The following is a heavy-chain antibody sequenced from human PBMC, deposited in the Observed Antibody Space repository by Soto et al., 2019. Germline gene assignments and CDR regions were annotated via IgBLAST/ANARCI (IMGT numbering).Heavy chain of an antibody. Sequence: QVQLQESGPGLVKPSETLSLTCTVSGGSISSYYWSWIRQPPGKGLQWIGYIYYTGSTNYDPPLKSRVTISVDTSKNQFSLKLTSVTAADTAVYYWARELPDYGGNSKPYYFDYWGQGTLVTVSS. CDR2: IYYTGST. J-gene: IGHJ4*02. CDR3: ARELPDYGGNSKPYYFDY. V-gene: IGHV4-59*01. D-gene: IGHD4-17*01. CDR1: GGSISSYY.